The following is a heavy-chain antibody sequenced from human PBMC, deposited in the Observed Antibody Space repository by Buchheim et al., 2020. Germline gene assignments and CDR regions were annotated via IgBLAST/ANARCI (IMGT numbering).Heavy chain of an antibody. Sequence: EVQLVESGGGLVQPGGSLRLSCAASGFTFSDHYMDWVRQAPGKGLEWVGRTRNKANSYTTEYATSVKGRFTISRDDSKNSLYLQMNSLKTEDTAVYYCARDPRRGMDVWGQGTT. CDR3: ARDPRRGMDV. CDR1: GFTFSDHY. V-gene: IGHV3-72*01. J-gene: IGHJ6*02. CDR2: TRNKANSYTT.